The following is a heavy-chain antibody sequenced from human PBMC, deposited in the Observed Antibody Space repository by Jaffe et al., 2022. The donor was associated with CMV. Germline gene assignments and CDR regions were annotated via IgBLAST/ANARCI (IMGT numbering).Heavy chain of an antibody. D-gene: IGHD3-22*01. Sequence: EVQLVESGGGLVQPGGSLRLSCSASGFTFSSYAMHWVRQAPGKGLEYVSAISSNGGSTYYADSVKGRFTISRDNSKNTLYLQMSSLRAEDTAVYYCVKDLLTYYYDSSGYYYPEYYFDYWGQGTLVTVSS. J-gene: IGHJ4*02. CDR1: GFTFSSYA. V-gene: IGHV3-64D*06. CDR2: ISSNGGST. CDR3: VKDLLTYYYDSSGYYYPEYYFDY.